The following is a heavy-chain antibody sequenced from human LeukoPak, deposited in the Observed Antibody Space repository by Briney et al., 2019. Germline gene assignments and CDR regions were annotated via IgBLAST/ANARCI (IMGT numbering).Heavy chain of an antibody. D-gene: IGHD2-15*01. CDR2: IYYSGST. Sequence: SETLSLTCTVSGGSISSYYWSWIRQPPGKGLEWIGYIYYSGSTNYNPSLKSRVTISVDTSKNQFSLKLSSVTAADTAVYYCARVRGTYCSGGSCYIPYYYYMDVWGKGTTVTVSS. CDR3: ARVRGTYCSGGSCYIPYYYYMDV. CDR1: GGSISSYY. J-gene: IGHJ6*03. V-gene: IGHV4-59*01.